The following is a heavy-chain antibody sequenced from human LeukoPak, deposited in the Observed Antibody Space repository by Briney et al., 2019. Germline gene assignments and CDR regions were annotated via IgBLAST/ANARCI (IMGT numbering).Heavy chain of an antibody. Sequence: SETLSLTCTVSGGSISSSSYYWGWIRQPPGKGLEWIGSIYYSGSTYYNPSLKSRVTISVDTSKNQFSLKLSSVTAADTAVYYCARVVWFGELAYYFDYWGQGTLVTVSS. V-gene: IGHV4-39*01. J-gene: IGHJ4*02. CDR3: ARVVWFGELAYYFDY. CDR1: GGSISSSSYY. D-gene: IGHD3-10*01. CDR2: IYYSGST.